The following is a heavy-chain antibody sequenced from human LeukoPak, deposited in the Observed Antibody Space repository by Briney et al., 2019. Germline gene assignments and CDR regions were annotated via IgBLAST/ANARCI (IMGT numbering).Heavy chain of an antibody. CDR1: GGSFSGYY. J-gene: IGHJ4*02. D-gene: IGHD3-3*01. CDR3: ASRFYDFWSGPPDY. V-gene: IGHV4-34*01. Sequence: SETLSLTCAVYGGSFSGYYWSWIRQPPGKGLEWIGEINHSGSTNYNPSLKSRVTISVDTSKNQFSLKLSSVTAADTAVYYCASRFYDFWSGPPDYWGQGTLVTVSS. CDR2: INHSGST.